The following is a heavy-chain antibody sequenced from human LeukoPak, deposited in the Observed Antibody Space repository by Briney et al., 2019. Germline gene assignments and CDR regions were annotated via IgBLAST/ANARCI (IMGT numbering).Heavy chain of an antibody. CDR1: GFTFSSYG. Sequence: GGSLRLSCAASGFTFSSYGMHWVRQAPGKGLEWVAVISYDGSNKYYADSVKGRFTISRDNSKNTLYLQMNSLRAEDTAVYYCAKDSYYVWGSYRYHPDYWGQGTLVTVSS. CDR2: ISYDGSNK. J-gene: IGHJ4*02. D-gene: IGHD3-16*02. CDR3: AKDSYYVWGSYRYHPDY. V-gene: IGHV3-30*18.